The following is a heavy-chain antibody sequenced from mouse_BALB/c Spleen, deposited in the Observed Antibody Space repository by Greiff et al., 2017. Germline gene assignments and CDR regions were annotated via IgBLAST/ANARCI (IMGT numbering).Heavy chain of an antibody. D-gene: IGHD2-10*02. CDR3: AKYGNYEDAMDY. V-gene: IGHV1-77*01. CDR2: IYPGSGNT. J-gene: IGHJ4*01. CDR1: GYTFTDYY. Sequence: QVQLQQSGAELARPGASVKLSCKASGYTFTDYYINWVKQRTGQGLEWIGEIYPGSGNTYYNEKFKGKATLTADKSSSTAYMQLSSLTSEDSAVYFCAKYGNYEDAMDYWGQGTSVTVSS.